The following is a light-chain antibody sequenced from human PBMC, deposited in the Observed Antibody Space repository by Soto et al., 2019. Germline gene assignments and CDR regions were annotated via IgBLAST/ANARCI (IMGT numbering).Light chain of an antibody. J-gene: IGKJ3*01. CDR3: QQLNSYLP. Sequence: IQLTQSPSSLSASVGDRVTITCRASQGISSYLAWYQQKPVKAPKLLIYAASTLQSGVPSRFSDSGSGTDFTLTISSLQPEDFATYYCQQLNSYLPFDPGTKVDIK. CDR1: QGISSY. V-gene: IGKV1-9*01. CDR2: AAS.